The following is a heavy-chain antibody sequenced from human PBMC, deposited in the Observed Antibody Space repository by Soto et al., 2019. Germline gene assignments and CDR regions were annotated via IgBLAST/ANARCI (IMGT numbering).Heavy chain of an antibody. V-gene: IGHV5-51*01. D-gene: IGHD6-13*01. J-gene: IGHJ6*02. CDR1: GCSLSTYW. Sequence: SLQNSGKGSGCSLSTYWVGWGRPMTRKGLEGMVIIYPGDSDTRYSPSFQGQVTISADKSINTTYLQWSSLKASDTAIYYCARQAAAGKYYYAMDVWGQGTTVTVSS. CDR3: ARQAAAGKYYYAMDV. CDR2: IYPGDSDT.